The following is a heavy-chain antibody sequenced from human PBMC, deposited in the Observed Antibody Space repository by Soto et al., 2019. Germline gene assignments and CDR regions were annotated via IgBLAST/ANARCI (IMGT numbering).Heavy chain of an antibody. J-gene: IGHJ5*02. CDR1: GFTLSDYY. CDR3: AREGALKPFSS. Sequence: GGSLRLSCAASGFTLSDYYMSWIRQAPGKGLEWVSHISGTSVYIHYADSVKGRFTISRDNAKNSVYLQMDSLRVEDTAVYYCAREGALKPFSSWGQGALVTVSS. CDR2: ISGTSVYI. V-gene: IGHV3-11*06.